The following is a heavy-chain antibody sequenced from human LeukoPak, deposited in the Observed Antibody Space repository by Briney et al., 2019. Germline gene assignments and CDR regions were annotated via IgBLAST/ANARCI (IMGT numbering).Heavy chain of an antibody. Sequence: SQTLSLTRTVSGGSISSGDYYWSSIRQPPGKGLEWIGYIYYSGSTYYNPSLKSRVTISVDTSKNQFSLKLSSVTAADTAVYYCARGGWFGELLSPFYYYYGIDVWGKGTTVTVSS. CDR2: IYYSGST. CDR3: ARGGWFGELLSPFYYYYGIDV. D-gene: IGHD3-10*01. CDR1: GGSISSGDYY. J-gene: IGHJ6*04. V-gene: IGHV4-30-4*01.